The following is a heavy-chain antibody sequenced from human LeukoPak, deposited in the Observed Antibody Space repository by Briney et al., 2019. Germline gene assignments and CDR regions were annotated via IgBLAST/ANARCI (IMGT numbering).Heavy chain of an antibody. D-gene: IGHD4-17*01. V-gene: IGHV3-48*03. CDR1: GFTFSSYE. J-gene: IGHJ4*02. Sequence: GGSLRLSCAASGFTFSSYEMNWVRQAPGKGLEWVSYISSSGSTIYYADSVKGRFTISRDNSKNTLYLQMNSLRAEDTAVYYCARDPRVMTTVTTSYWGQGTLVTVSS. CDR3: ARDPRVMTTVTTSY. CDR2: ISSSGSTI.